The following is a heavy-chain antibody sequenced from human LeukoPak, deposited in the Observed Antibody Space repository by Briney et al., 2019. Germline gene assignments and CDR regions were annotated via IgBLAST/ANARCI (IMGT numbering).Heavy chain of an antibody. Sequence: PGGSLRLSCVASGFTFSSHGMNWVRQAPGKGLEWVSSITSTSTYIYYGDSVKGRFTTSRDNAQNSLFLQMHSLRAEDTAVYYCARVDNNGLYSEYFDHWGQGTLVTASS. CDR2: ITSTSTYI. J-gene: IGHJ1*01. V-gene: IGHV3-21*01. CDR3: ARVDNNGLYSEYFDH. D-gene: IGHD6-19*01. CDR1: GFTFSSHG.